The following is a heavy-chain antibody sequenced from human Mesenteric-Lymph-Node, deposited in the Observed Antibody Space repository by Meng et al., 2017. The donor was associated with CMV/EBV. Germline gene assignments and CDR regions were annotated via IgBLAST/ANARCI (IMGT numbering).Heavy chain of an antibody. Sequence: SGYPFTSYYLHWARQAPGQGLEWMGIINPSGGSTSYAQKFQGRVTMTRDTSTSTVYMELSSLRSEDTAVYYCARVGHDYGDYGGFDYWGQGTLVTVSS. CDR3: ARVGHDYGDYGGFDY. CDR2: INPSGGST. V-gene: IGHV1-46*01. CDR1: GYPFTSYY. D-gene: IGHD4-17*01. J-gene: IGHJ4*02.